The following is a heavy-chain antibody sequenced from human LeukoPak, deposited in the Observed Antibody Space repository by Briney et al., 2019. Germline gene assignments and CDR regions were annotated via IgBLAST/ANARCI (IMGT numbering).Heavy chain of an antibody. J-gene: IGHJ4*02. CDR2: ISGDGGST. D-gene: IGHD6-19*01. V-gene: IGHV3-43*02. CDR3: AKETEPGIAVAGVDY. Sequence: PGGSLRLSCAASGFTFDDYAMHWVRQAPGKGLEWVSLISGDGGSTYYADSVKGRFTISRDNSKNSLYLQMNSLRTEDTALYYCAKETEPGIAVAGVDYWGQGTLVTVSS. CDR1: GFTFDDYA.